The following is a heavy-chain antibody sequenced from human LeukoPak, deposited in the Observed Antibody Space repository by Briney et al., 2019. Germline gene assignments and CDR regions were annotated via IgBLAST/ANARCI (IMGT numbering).Heavy chain of an antibody. CDR2: IHFSGTT. Sequence: PSETLSLTCTVSGGSITSYYWSWVRQSPRKGLDWIGYIHFSGTTNYKPYLESRVTMSVDTSKNQFSLRLTSVTAADTAVYYCARTRGYGFWSETHPYYYYYYYMDVWGQGTTVTVSS. CDR1: GGSITSYY. D-gene: IGHD3-3*01. V-gene: IGHV4-4*09. J-gene: IGHJ6*03. CDR3: ARTRGYGFWSETHPYYYYYYYMDV.